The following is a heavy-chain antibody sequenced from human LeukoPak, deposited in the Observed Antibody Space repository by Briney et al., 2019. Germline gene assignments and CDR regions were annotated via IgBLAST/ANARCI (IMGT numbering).Heavy chain of an antibody. D-gene: IGHD6-6*01. CDR3: ARNRGGPSYSSSHYYYYYYGMDV. CDR2: IIPIFGTA. V-gene: IGHV1-69*13. CDR1: GGTFSSYA. Sequence: EASVKVSCKASGGTFSSYAISWVRQAPGQGLEWMGGIIPIFGTANYAQKFQGRVTITADESTSTAYMELSSLRSEDTAVYYCARNRGGPSYSSSHYYYYYYGMDVWGQGTTVTVSS. J-gene: IGHJ6*02.